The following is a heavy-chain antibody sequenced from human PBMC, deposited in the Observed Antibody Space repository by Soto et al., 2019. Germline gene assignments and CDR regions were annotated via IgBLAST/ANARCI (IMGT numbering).Heavy chain of an antibody. J-gene: IGHJ5*02. CDR3: APGLATQRNWFDP. V-gene: IGHV1-69*13. CDR1: GGTFSSYA. Sequence: GASVKVSCKASGGTFSSYAISWVRQAPGQGLEWMGGIIPIFGAANYAQKFQGRVTITADESTSTAYMELSSLRSEDTAVYYCAPGLATQRNWFDPWGQGTLVTVSS. CDR2: IIPIFGAA. D-gene: IGHD6-19*01.